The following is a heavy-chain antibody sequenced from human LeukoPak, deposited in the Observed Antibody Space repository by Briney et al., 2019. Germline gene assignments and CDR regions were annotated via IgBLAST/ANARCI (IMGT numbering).Heavy chain of an antibody. Sequence: QTLSLTCALSGDFLSSKSAAWDWIRQSPSRGLEWLVRTYYRSMLYNDYPVSVKSRITINPDTSKDQFSLQLDSVTPEGTAVYYCAREGYFAMLGGMDVWGQGTTVTVSS. CDR3: AREGYFAMLGGMDV. V-gene: IGHV6-1*01. D-gene: IGHD2-2*01. CDR2: TYYRSMLYN. CDR1: GDFLSSKSAA. J-gene: IGHJ6*02.